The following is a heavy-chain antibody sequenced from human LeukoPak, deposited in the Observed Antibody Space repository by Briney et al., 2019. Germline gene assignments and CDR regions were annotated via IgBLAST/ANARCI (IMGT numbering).Heavy chain of an antibody. CDR2: INAGNGNT. V-gene: IGHV1-3*01. CDR3: ARDGDSGSYPQYYFDY. Sequence: ASVKVSCKASGYTFTSYAMHWVRQAPGQRLEWMGWINAGNGNTKYSQKFQGRVTITRDTSTSTVYMELSSLRSEDTAVYYCARDGDSGSYPQYYFDYWGQGTLVTVSS. J-gene: IGHJ4*02. D-gene: IGHD1-26*01. CDR1: GYTFTSYA.